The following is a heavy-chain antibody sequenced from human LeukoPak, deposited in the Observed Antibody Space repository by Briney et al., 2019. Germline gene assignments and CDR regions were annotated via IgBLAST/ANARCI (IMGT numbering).Heavy chain of an antibody. D-gene: IGHD3-22*01. Sequence: GASVKVSCKASGYSFTSYGIHWVRQAPGQGLEWMGIINPSGGSTTYAQNFQGRVTMTGDTSMGTVYMELSSLRSEDTAVYYCARDYYDSSSYYHGGHWGQGTLVTVSS. CDR1: GYSFTSYG. CDR3: ARDYYDSSSYYHGGH. CDR2: INPSGGST. J-gene: IGHJ4*02. V-gene: IGHV1-46*01.